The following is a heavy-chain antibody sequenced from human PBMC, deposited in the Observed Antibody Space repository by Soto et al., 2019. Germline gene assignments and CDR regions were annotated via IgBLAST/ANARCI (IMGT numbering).Heavy chain of an antibody. CDR1: GFTFSSYG. D-gene: IGHD1-1*01. Sequence: GGSLRLSCAASGFTFSSYGMHWVRQAPGKGLEWVAVISYDGSNKYYADSVKGRFTISRDNSKNTLYLQMNSLRAEDTAVYYCAKEMRTTAARDAFDIWGQGTMVTVSS. CDR3: AKEMRTTAARDAFDI. V-gene: IGHV3-30*18. J-gene: IGHJ3*02. CDR2: ISYDGSNK.